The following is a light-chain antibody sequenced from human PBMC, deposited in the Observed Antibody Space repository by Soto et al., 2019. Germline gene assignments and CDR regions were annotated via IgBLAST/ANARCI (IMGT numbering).Light chain of an antibody. J-gene: IGKJ1*01. CDR3: QQYDNSPRT. CDR1: QSVNSNY. Sequence: EIVLTQSPGTLSLSPGERATLSCRASQSVNSNYLAWYQQKPGQSPRLLMYGTSSRATGIPDRFSGSGSGTDFTLTISRLEPEDFAVYYWQQYDNSPRTFGQGTKVEIK. V-gene: IGKV3-20*01. CDR2: GTS.